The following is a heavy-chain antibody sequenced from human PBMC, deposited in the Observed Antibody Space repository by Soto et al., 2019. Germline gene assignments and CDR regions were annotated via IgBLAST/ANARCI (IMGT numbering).Heavy chain of an antibody. CDR2: IFDAATA. V-gene: IGHV4-61*01. Sequence: QVQLQESGPGLMKPSGTLSLICSVSGESVGRGTNYWSWVRQAPGRGLEWIGYIFDAATAIYNPSFESRVSISLDAAKNQLSLKLTSVTAADTAIYYCARDRRGRADGFIYYYGMEVWGQGTSVTVSS. CDR3: ARDRRGRADGFIYYYGMEV. CDR1: GESVGRGTNY. J-gene: IGHJ6*02. D-gene: IGHD6-13*01.